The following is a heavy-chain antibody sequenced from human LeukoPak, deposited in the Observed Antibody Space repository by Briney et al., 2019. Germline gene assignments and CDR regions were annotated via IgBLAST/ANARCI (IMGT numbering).Heavy chain of an antibody. CDR1: GYTFTSYY. D-gene: IGHD3-10*01. V-gene: IGHV1-46*01. J-gene: IGHJ4*02. CDR2: INPSGGST. CDR3: AREHTMVRGAPGH. Sequence: GASVKVSCKAPGYTFTSYYMHWVRQAPGQGLEWMGIINPSGGSTSYAQKFQGRVTMTRDTSTSTVYMELSSLRSEDTAVYYCAREHTMVRGAPGHWGQGTLVTVSS.